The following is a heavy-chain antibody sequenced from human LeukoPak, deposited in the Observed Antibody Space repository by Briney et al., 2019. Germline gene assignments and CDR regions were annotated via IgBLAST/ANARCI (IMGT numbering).Heavy chain of an antibody. Sequence: SETLSLTCTVSGGSISSSSYYWGWIRQPPGKGLEWIGSIYYSGSTYYNPSLKSRVTISVDTSKNQFSLKLSSVTAADTAVYYCARDFLAVDLRWAFDIWGQGTMVTVSS. D-gene: IGHD6-19*01. J-gene: IGHJ3*02. CDR2: IYYSGST. CDR1: GGSISSSSYY. CDR3: ARDFLAVDLRWAFDI. V-gene: IGHV4-39*07.